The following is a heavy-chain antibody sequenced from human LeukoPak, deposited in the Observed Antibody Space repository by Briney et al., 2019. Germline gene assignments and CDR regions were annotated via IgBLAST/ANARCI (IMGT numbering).Heavy chain of an antibody. CDR1: GGSISSYY. V-gene: IGHV4-59*01. J-gene: IGHJ4*02. Sequence: SETLSLTCTVSGGSISSYYWSWIRQPPGKGLEWIGYIYYSGGTNYNPSLKSRVTISVDTSKNQFSLKLSSVTAADTAVYYCARIPCSGGSCYSYYFDYWGQGTLVTVSS. CDR3: ARIPCSGGSCYSYYFDY. D-gene: IGHD2-15*01. CDR2: IYYSGGT.